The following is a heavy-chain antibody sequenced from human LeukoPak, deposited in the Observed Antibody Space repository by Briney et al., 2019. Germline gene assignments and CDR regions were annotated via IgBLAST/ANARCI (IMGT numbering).Heavy chain of an antibody. CDR1: GFTFSSYE. J-gene: IGHJ4*02. CDR2: ISSSGSTI. V-gene: IGHV3-48*03. CDR3: AKVLERYFDWSLTYDY. Sequence: GGSLRLSCAASGFTFSSYEMNWVRQAPGKGLEWVSYISSSGSTIYYADSVKGRFTISRDNAKNSLYLQMNSLRAEDTAVYYCAKVLERYFDWSLTYDYWGQGTLVTVSS. D-gene: IGHD3-9*01.